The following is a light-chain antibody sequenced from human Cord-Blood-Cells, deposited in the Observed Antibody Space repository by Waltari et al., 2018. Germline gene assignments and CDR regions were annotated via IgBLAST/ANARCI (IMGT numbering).Light chain of an antibody. Sequence: EIVLTQSPGTLSLSPGERATLSCRASQRVSSSYLAWYQQKPGQAPSHLIYGASSRSTGIPDRFSGSGSGTDFTLTISRLEPEDFAVYYCQQYGSSPYSFGQGTKLEIK. V-gene: IGKV3-20*01. CDR3: QQYGSSPYS. J-gene: IGKJ2*03. CDR2: GAS. CDR1: QRVSSSY.